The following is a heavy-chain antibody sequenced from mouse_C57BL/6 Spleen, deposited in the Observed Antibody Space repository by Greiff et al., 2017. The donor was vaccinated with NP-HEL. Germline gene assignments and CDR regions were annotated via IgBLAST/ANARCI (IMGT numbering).Heavy chain of an antibody. CDR2: IDPSDSYT. CDR1: GYTLTSYW. CDR3: ARSFYYFFDY. J-gene: IGHJ2*01. D-gene: IGHD1-1*01. Sequence: QVQLQQPGAELVRPGTSVKLSCKASGYTLTSYWMHWVKQRPGQGLEWIGVIDPSDSYTNYNQKFKGKATLTVDTSSSTAYMQLRSLTSEDSAVYYSARSFYYFFDYGGQGTTLTVSS. V-gene: IGHV1-59*01.